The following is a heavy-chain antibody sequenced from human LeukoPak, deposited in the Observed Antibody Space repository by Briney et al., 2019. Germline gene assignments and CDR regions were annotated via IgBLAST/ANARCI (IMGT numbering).Heavy chain of an antibody. Sequence: SVKVSCKASGGTFSSYAISWVRQAPGQGLEWMGRIIPILGIANYAQKFQGRVTITADKSTSTAYMELSSLRSEDTAVYYCARGGKYSSSSGVYWGQGTLVTVSS. CDR2: IIPILGIA. CDR1: GGTFSSYA. J-gene: IGHJ4*02. V-gene: IGHV1-69*04. CDR3: ARGGKYSSSSGVY. D-gene: IGHD6-6*01.